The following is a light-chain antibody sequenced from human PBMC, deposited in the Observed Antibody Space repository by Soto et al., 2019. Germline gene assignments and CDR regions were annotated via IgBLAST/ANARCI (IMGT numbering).Light chain of an antibody. Sequence: EIVMTQSPATLSVSPGERATLSCRASQSISTKLAWYQQKPGQAPRLRLYDASTRDTGLPARFSGGGSGTEFTLTISSLQSEDFAVYYCQQYHNWPPWTFGQGTKVQLQ. CDR2: DAS. J-gene: IGKJ1*01. CDR3: QQYHNWPPWT. CDR1: QSISTK. V-gene: IGKV3-15*01.